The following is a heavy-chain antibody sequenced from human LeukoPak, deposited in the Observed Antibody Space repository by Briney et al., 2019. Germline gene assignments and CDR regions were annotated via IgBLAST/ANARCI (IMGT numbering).Heavy chain of an antibody. CDR2: IYPGDSNT. D-gene: IGHD4-23*01. Sequence: GESLKISCKGSGYSFTSHWIGWVRQMPGKGLEWMGIIYPGDSNTRYSPSFQGQVTISANKSINTAYLQWSSLKASDTAMYYCAKERWGSVDSWGQGTLVTVSS. V-gene: IGHV5-51*01. CDR3: AKERWGSVDS. CDR1: GYSFTSHW. J-gene: IGHJ4*02.